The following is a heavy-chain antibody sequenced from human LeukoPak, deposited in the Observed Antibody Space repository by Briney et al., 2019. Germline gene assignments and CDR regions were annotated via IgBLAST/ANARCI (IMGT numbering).Heavy chain of an antibody. Sequence: GSSVKVSCKASGYTFTGYYMHWVRQAPGQGLKWMGWINPNSGGTNYAQKFQGRVNMTRDNAISTAYLELSRLRSHDTAVYYCGRFPGSAKKTDDYWGQGTLVTVSS. CDR1: GYTFTGYY. CDR3: GRFPGSAKKTDDY. V-gene: IGHV1-2*02. CDR2: INPNSGGT. J-gene: IGHJ4*02. D-gene: IGHD1-26*01.